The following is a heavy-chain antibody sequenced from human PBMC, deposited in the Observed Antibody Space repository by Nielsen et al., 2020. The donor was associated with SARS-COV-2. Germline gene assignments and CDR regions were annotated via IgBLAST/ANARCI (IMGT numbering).Heavy chain of an antibody. CDR2: MYYRGNT. Sequence: GSLRLSCAASGFTFSDYAMNWIRQSPGKGLEWIGSMYYRGNTYYNPSLKSRVTISVDTSKNQFSLKLSSVTAADTAIYYCARQWISNIATPHWGQGTLVTVSS. J-gene: IGHJ4*02. D-gene: IGHD2/OR15-2a*01. CDR1: GFTFSDYA. CDR3: ARQWISNIATPH. V-gene: IGHV4-38-2*01.